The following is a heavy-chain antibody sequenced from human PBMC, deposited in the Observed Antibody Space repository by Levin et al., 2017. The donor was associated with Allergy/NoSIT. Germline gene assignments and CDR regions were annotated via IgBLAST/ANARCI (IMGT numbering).Heavy chain of an antibody. CDR1: GGTFRTYA. CDR2: IIPIFGTA. D-gene: IGHD1-1*01. J-gene: IGHJ6*02. Sequence: AASVKVSCKASGGTFRTYAISWVRQAPGQGLEWMGGIIPIFGTANYAQKFQGRVTINADESTSTAYMELTSLRSEDTGVYNCARGDATGTTARYYGMDVWGQGTTVTVSS. CDR3: ARGDATGTTARYYGMDV. V-gene: IGHV1-69*13.